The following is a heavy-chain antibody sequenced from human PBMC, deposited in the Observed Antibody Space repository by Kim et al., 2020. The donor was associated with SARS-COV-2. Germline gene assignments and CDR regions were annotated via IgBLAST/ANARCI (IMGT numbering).Heavy chain of an antibody. J-gene: IGHJ1*01. V-gene: IGHV4-34*01. CDR1: GGSFSGYY. CDR3: ARRQIQLSYAEYFQH. CDR2: INHSGST. Sequence: SETLSLTCAVYGGSFSGYYWSWIRQPPGKGLEWIGEINHSGSTNYNPSLKSRVTISVDTSKNQFSLKLSSVTAADTAVYYCARRQIQLSYAEYFQHWGQGTLVTVSS. D-gene: IGHD5-18*01.